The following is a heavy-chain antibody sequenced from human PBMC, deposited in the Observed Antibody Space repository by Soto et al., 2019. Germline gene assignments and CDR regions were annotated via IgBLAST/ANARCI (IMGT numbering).Heavy chain of an antibody. CDR2: IYHSGSA. D-gene: IGHD2-21*01. CDR1: GGSISSGGDS. Sequence: QLQLQESGSGLVRPSETLSLTCTVSGGSISSGGDSCSWSRQAPGKGLEWIGYIYHSGSAIYNPSLKSRVPMSADRSKNQFSLRLNSVTAADTAVYYCARAQIPHWFDPWGQGILVTVSP. J-gene: IGHJ5*02. V-gene: IGHV4-30-2*01. CDR3: ARAQIPHWFDP.